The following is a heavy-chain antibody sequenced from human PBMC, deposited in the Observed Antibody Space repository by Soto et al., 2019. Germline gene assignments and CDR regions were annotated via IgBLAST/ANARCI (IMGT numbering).Heavy chain of an antibody. CDR3: ARLNWNYFDY. CDR1: GGSISSYY. CDR2: IYYSGST. J-gene: IGHJ4*02. V-gene: IGHV4-59*01. Sequence: SETLSLTCTVSGGSISSYYWSWIRQPPGKGLEWIGYIYYSGSTNYNPSLKSRVTISVDTSKNQFSLKLSSVTAADTAVYYCARLNWNYFDYWGQGTLVTVSS. D-gene: IGHD1-1*01.